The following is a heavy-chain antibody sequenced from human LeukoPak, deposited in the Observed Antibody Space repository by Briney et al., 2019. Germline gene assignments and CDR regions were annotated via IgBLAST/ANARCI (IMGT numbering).Heavy chain of an antibody. CDR3: ARVRYYGSGNWGYNWFDP. V-gene: IGHV3-23*01. D-gene: IGHD3-10*01. CDR1: GFTFSSYG. J-gene: IGHJ5*02. CDR2: ISGSGGST. Sequence: PGGSLRLSCAASGFTFSSYGMSWVRQAPGKGLEWVSAISGSGGSTYYADSVKGRFTISRDNAKNSLYLQMNSLRAEDTAVYYCARVRYYGSGNWGYNWFDPWGQGTLVTVSS.